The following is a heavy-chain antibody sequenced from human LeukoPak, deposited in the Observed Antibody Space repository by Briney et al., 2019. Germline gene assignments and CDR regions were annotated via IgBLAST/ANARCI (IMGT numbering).Heavy chain of an antibody. D-gene: IGHD5-18*01. V-gene: IGHV4-34*01. CDR3: ARAGYSYGYSWFDP. J-gene: IGHJ5*02. CDR1: GGSFSGYY. Sequence: SETLSLTCAVYGGSFSGYYWSWIRQPPGKGLEWIGEINHSGSTNYNPSLKSRVTISVDTSKNQFSLKLSSVTAADTAVYYCARAGYSYGYSWFDPWGQGTLVIVSS. CDR2: INHSGST.